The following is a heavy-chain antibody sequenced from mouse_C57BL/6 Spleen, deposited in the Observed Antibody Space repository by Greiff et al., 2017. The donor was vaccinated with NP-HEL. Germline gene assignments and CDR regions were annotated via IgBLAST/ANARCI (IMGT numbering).Heavy chain of an antibody. V-gene: IGHV1-55*01. J-gene: IGHJ4*01. Sequence: VQLQQPGAELVKPGASVKMSCKASGYTFTSYWITWVKQRPGQGLEWIGDIYPGSGSTNYNEKFKSKATLTVDTSSSTAYMKLSCLTSEDSAVYYCARTHPSNGSYAMDYWGQGTSVTVSS. D-gene: IGHD4-1*01. CDR3: ARTHPSNGSYAMDY. CDR1: GYTFTSYW. CDR2: IYPGSGST.